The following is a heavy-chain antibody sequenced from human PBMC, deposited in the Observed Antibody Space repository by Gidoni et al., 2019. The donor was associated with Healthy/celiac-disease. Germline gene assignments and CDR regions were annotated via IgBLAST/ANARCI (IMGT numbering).Heavy chain of an antibody. V-gene: IGHV3-30*04. CDR3: ARDDKQQLELDY. CDR1: GFPFSSYA. J-gene: IGHJ4*02. CDR2: ISYDGSNK. Sequence: VQLVESGGGVVQPGRSLRLSCAASGFPFSSYAMHWVRQAPGKGLEWVAVISYDGSNKYYADSVKGRFTISRDNSKNTLYLQMNSRRAEDTAVYYCARDDKQQLELDYWGQGTLVTVSS. D-gene: IGHD6-13*01.